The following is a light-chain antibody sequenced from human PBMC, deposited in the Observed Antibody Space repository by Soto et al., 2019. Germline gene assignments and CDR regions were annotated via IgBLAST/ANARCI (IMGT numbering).Light chain of an antibody. CDR1: SSDGGGYNY. J-gene: IGLJ1*01. CDR2: DVT. CDR3: SSYTSSSTPYV. Sequence: QSVLNQPASVSGSPGQSITISCTGTSSDGGGYNYVSWYQQHPVKAPKLMIYDVTNRPSGVSDLFSGSKSGNTASLTISGLQAEDEADYHCSSYTSSSTPYVFGTGTKVTVL. V-gene: IGLV2-14*01.